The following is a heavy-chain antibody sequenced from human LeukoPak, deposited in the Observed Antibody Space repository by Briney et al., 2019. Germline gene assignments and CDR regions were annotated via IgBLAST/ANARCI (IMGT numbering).Heavy chain of an antibody. CDR2: IYYSGST. CDR3: ARDLGYCSSTSCHDAFDI. V-gene: IGHV4-59*01. CDR1: GGSISSYY. D-gene: IGHD2-2*01. J-gene: IGHJ3*02. Sequence: PSETLSLTCTVSGGSISSYYWNWIRQPPGKGLEWIAYIYYSGSTNYNPSLKSRVTISVDTSKNQFSLKLSSVTAADTAVYYCARDLGYCSSTSCHDAFDIWGQGTMVTVSS.